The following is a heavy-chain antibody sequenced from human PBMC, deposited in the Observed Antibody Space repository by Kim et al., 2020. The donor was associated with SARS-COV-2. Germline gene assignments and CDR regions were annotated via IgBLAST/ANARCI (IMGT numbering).Heavy chain of an antibody. CDR3: ASGPIAAAGSGVFYYYGMDV. CDR1: GFTFSSYA. J-gene: IGHJ6*02. CDR2: ISGSGGST. V-gene: IGHV3-23*01. Sequence: GGSLRLSCAASGFTFSSYAMSWVRQAPGKGLEWVSAISGSGGSTYYADSVTGRFTISRDNSKNTLYLKMNSLRAEDTAVYYCASGPIAAAGSGVFYYYGMDVWGQGTTVTVSS. D-gene: IGHD6-13*01.